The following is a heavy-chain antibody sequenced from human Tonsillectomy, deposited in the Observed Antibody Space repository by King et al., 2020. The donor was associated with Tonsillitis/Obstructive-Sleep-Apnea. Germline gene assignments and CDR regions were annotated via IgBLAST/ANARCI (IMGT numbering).Heavy chain of an antibody. CDR1: GYTFTAYF. D-gene: IGHD2/OR15-2a*01. V-gene: IGHV1-46*01. CDR2: INPSGGNT. CDR3: ARAPGLRTFLDY. Sequence: QLVQSGAEVKKPGASVKVSCRASGYTFTAYFMSWVRQAPGQGLEWMGIINPSGGNTSYAQKFQGRVTMTRDTSTSTVYMEMSSLRSEDTAVYYCARAPGLRTFLDYWGQGTLVTVAS. J-gene: IGHJ4*02.